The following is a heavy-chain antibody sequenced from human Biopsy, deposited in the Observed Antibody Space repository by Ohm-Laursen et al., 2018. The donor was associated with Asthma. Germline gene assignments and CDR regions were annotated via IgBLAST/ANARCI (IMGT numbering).Heavy chain of an antibody. Sequence: TLSLTWAVYGGSFSGYYWSWIRQPPGKGLGWIGEINHSGSTNYNPSLKSRVTISVDTSKNQFSLKLSSVTAADTAVYYCARAGQCSSTSCYNPGWFDPWGQGTLVTVSS. CDR1: GGSFSGYY. CDR2: INHSGST. D-gene: IGHD2-2*01. CDR3: ARAGQCSSTSCYNPGWFDP. V-gene: IGHV4-34*01. J-gene: IGHJ5*02.